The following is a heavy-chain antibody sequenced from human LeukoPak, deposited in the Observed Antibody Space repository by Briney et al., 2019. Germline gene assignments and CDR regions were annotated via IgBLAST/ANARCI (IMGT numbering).Heavy chain of an antibody. CDR3: ARGYSSGSSYYFDC. Sequence: ASVKVSCKASGYTLTGYYMHWMRQAPGQGLEWMGWIIPDSGGTYYAQKFQGRVTMTRDTSFSTAYMELSRLRPDDTAVYYCARGYSSGSSYYFDCWGQGTLVTVSS. CDR1: GYTLTGYY. D-gene: IGHD6-19*01. CDR2: IIPDSGGT. V-gene: IGHV1-2*02. J-gene: IGHJ4*02.